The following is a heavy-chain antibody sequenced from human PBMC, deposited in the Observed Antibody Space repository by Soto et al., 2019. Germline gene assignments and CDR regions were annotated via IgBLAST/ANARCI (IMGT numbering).Heavy chain of an antibody. Sequence: QVQLQQWGAGLLKPSETLSLTCAVYGGSFSGYYWSWIRQPPGKGLEWIGEINHSGSTNYNPSLKSRVTISVDTSKNQFSLNLSSVTAADTAVYYCARREVVVSFDYWGQGTLVTVSS. CDR2: INHSGST. J-gene: IGHJ4*02. D-gene: IGHD3-22*01. CDR1: GGSFSGYY. V-gene: IGHV4-34*01. CDR3: ARREVVVSFDY.